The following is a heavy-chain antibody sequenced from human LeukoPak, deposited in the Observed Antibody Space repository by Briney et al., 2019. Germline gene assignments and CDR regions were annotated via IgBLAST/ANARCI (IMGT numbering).Heavy chain of an antibody. J-gene: IGHJ2*01. CDR3: AKDFYGDYEGYFDL. CDR1: GFTFNDYA. CDR2: ISWNSANI. D-gene: IGHD4-17*01. Sequence: GGSLRLSCAASGFTFNDYAMHWVRQAPGKGLEWVSGISWNSANIAYADSVKGRFTVSSDNAKNSLYLQMNSLRAEDTAFYYCAKDFYGDYEGYFDLWGRGALVTVSS. V-gene: IGHV3-9*01.